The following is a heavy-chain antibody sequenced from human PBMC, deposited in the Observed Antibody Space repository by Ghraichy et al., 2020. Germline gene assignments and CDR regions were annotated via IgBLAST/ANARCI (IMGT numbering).Heavy chain of an antibody. CDR1: GFTFSRYW. CDR3: ARDGDNYNFDY. V-gene: IGHV3-74*01. Sequence: LSLTCAASGFTFSRYWMHWVRQAPGKGLVWVSRIKGDGSDTKYADSVVGRFTISRDNAKNTLYLQLNSLRAEDTAVYYCARDGDNYNFDYWGQGTLVTVSS. J-gene: IGHJ4*02. CDR2: IKGDGSDT. D-gene: IGHD1-1*01.